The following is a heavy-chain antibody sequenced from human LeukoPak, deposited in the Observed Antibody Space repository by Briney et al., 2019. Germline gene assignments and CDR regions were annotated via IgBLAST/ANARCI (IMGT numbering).Heavy chain of an antibody. D-gene: IGHD6-19*01. CDR1: GGSMSPYH. J-gene: IGHJ4*02. CDR2: IYYSGST. CDR3: ARAVSGRFDY. Sequence: SETLSLTCTVSGGSMSPYHWSWIRQPPGKGLEWTGYIYYSGSTNNNPSLKSRVTISVDTSKNQFSLKLSSVTAADTAMYYCARAVSGRFDYWGQGTLVTVSS. V-gene: IGHV4-59*08.